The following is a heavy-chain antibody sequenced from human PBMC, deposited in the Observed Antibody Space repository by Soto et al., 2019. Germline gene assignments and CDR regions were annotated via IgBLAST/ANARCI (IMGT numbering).Heavy chain of an antibody. D-gene: IGHD3-3*01. CDR3: ARDHDFGSGFGGMDV. V-gene: IGHV3-33*01. Sequence: QVQLVESGGGVVQPGRSLRLSCAASGFTFSSYGMHWVRQAPGKGLAWVAVIWYDGSNKYYADSVKGRFTISRDNSKNTRYLHMNSLRAEDTAVYYCARDHDFGSGFGGMDVWGQGTTVTVSS. J-gene: IGHJ6*02. CDR2: IWYDGSNK. CDR1: GFTFSSYG.